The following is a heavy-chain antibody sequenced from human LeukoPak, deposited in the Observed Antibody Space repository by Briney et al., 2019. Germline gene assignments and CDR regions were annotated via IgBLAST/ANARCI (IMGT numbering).Heavy chain of an antibody. CDR1: GYTFTSYG. D-gene: IGHD3-22*01. J-gene: IGHJ4*02. V-gene: IGHV1-18*01. Sequence: ASVKVSCKAAGYTFTSYGISWVRRAPGQGLEWMGWISAYNGNTNYAQKLQGRVTMTTDTSTSTAYMELRSLRSDDTAVYYCARDLYHLTYYYDSSGYYYIDYWGQGTLVTVSS. CDR3: ARDLYHLTYYYDSSGYYYIDY. CDR2: ISAYNGNT.